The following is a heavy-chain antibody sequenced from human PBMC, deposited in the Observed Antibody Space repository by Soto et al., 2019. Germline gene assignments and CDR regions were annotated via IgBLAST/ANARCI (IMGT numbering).Heavy chain of an antibody. CDR3: TRGHGDFAGDFDY. Sequence: QGQLVQSGAEVKWPGASVKDSCKASGYPFNKYSISWVRQAPGQGLEWMEWISASNGNRNYAQKFQGRVTLGTDTSTSTAYMELRNLRSDDTAVYYCTRGHGDFAGDFDYWGQGTLVTVSS. CDR1: GYPFNKYS. CDR2: ISASNGNR. D-gene: IGHD4-17*01. J-gene: IGHJ4*02. V-gene: IGHV1-18*04.